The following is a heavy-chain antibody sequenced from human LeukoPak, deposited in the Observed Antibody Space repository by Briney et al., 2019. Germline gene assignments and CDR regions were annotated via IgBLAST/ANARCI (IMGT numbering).Heavy chain of an antibody. Sequence: PSETLSLTCTVSGGSISRSNYYWGWIRQPPGKGLEWIGTISYSGSSHYNPPLGSRITISVDTSKNQFTLKLRSVTAADTAVYYCARDPGHYYYDGGGRQDAFDLWGQGTRVPVSS. CDR3: ARDPGHYYYDGGGRQDAFDL. CDR2: ISYSGSS. J-gene: IGHJ3*01. D-gene: IGHD3-22*01. V-gene: IGHV4-39*06. CDR1: GGSISRSNYY.